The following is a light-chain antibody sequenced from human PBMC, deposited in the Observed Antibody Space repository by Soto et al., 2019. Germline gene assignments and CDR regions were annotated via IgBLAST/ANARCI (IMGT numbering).Light chain of an antibody. Sequence: QSVLTQPASVSGCPGQSITISCTGTSRDIGTSNLVSWYQQYPGKAPKLMIYEVTKRPSGISYRFSASTSGKTASLTIYGLQPEDEDDYYCYSVSGNSTSLFIFGTGTKVTV. CDR2: EVT. CDR1: SRDIGTSNL. V-gene: IGLV2-23*02. CDR3: YSVSGNSTSLFI. J-gene: IGLJ1*01.